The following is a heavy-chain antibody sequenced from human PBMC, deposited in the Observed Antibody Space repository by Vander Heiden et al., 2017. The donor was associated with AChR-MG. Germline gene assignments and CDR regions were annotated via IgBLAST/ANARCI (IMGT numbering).Heavy chain of an antibody. J-gene: IGHJ5*02. CDR1: GFTFSSYA. CDR2: ISGSGGST. Sequence: EVQLLESGGGLVQPGGSLRLSCAASGFTFSSYAMSWVRQAPGKGLGWVSAISGSGGSTYYADSVKGRFTISRDNSKNTLYLQMNSLRAEDTAVYYCATTARSYYGSGWFDPWGQGTLVTVSS. CDR3: ATTARSYYGSGWFDP. V-gene: IGHV3-23*01. D-gene: IGHD3-10*01.